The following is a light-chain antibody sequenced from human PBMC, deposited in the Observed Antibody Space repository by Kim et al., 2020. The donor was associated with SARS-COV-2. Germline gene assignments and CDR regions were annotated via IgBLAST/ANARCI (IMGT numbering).Light chain of an antibody. CDR1: SIGSKS. CDR3: QVWDSSSDHRVV. J-gene: IGLJ2*01. V-gene: IGLV3-21*04. CDR2: YDS. Sequence: SYELTQPPAVSVAPGKTARITCGGISIGSKSVHWYQQKPGQAPVLVISYDSDRPSGIPERFSGSNSGNTATLTISRVEAGDEADYYCQVWDSSSDHRVVFGGGTQLPVL.